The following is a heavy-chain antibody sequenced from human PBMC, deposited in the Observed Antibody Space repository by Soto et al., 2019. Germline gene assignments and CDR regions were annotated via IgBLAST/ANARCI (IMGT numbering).Heavy chain of an antibody. CDR1: GYTLRNYA. CDR2: IDTGSGRA. CDR3: TRDLNGGNPFDY. D-gene: IGHD3-9*01. V-gene: IGHV1-3*04. J-gene: IGHJ4*02. Sequence: QVQLVKSGAEVKKPGASVRVSCKPSGYTLRNYAIHWVRQAAGQSLEWLAWIDTGSGRATYSQKVQGRITVTRDISATTVYMYLTSLTSDDTAAYFCTRDLNGGNPFDYWGQGALVTVSS.